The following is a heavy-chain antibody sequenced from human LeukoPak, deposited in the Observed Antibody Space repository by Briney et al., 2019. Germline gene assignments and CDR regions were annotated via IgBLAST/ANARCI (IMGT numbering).Heavy chain of an antibody. CDR3: AKDMLRSDDSSGYYADY. D-gene: IGHD3-22*01. V-gene: IGHV3-23*01. J-gene: IGHJ4*02. Sequence: GGSLRLSCAASGFTFSSYAMSWVRQAPGKGLEWVSAISGSGGSTYYADSVKGRFTISRDNSKNTLYLQMNSLRAEDTAVYYCAKDMLRSDDSSGYYADYWGQGTLVTVSS. CDR2: ISGSGGST. CDR1: GFTFSSYA.